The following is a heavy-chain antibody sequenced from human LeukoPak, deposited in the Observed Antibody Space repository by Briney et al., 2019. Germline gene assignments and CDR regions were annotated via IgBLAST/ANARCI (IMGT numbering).Heavy chain of an antibody. D-gene: IGHD5-12*01. V-gene: IGHV1-18*01. CDR1: GYTFTSYG. J-gene: IGHJ6*02. Sequence: ASVKVSCKASGYTFTSYGISWVRQAPGQGLEWMGWISACNGNTNYAQKLQGRVTMTTDTSTSTAYMELRSLRSDDTAVYYCARGPPPRGYSGYGYYYGMDVWGQGTTVTVSS. CDR3: ARGPPPRGYSGYGYYYGMDV. CDR2: ISACNGNT.